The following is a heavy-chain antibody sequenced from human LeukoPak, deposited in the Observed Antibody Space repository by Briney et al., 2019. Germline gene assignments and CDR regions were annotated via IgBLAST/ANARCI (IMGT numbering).Heavy chain of an antibody. J-gene: IGHJ4*02. Sequence: GGSLRLSCAASGFTVSSNYMSWVRQAPGKGLEWVSYISSSGSTIYYADSVKGRFTISRDNAKNSLYLQMNSLRAEDTAVYYCARSTYSSSEFDYWGQGTLVTVSS. CDR3: ARSTYSSSEFDY. D-gene: IGHD6-13*01. CDR1: GFTVSSNY. CDR2: ISSSGSTI. V-gene: IGHV3-11*01.